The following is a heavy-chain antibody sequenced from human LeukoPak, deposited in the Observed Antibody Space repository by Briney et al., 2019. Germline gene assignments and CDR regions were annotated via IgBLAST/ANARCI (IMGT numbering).Heavy chain of an antibody. CDR2: IYTSGST. V-gene: IGHV4-4*07. J-gene: IGHJ4*02. D-gene: IGHD6-13*01. CDR1: GGSISSYY. CDR3: AREGYSSSWFDY. Sequence: SSETLSLTCTVSGGSISSYYWSWIRQPPGKGLEWIGRIYTSGSTNYDPSLKSRVTMSVDTSKNQFSLKLSSVTAADTAVYYCAREGYSSSWFDYWGQGTLVTVSS.